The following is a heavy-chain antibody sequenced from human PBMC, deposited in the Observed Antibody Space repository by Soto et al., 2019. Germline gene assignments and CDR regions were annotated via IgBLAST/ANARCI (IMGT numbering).Heavy chain of an antibody. CDR1: GYTFTSYY. Sequence: QVQLVQSGAEVKKPGASVKVSCKASGYTFTSYYMHWVRQAPGQGLEWMGIINPSGGSTSYAQKFQGRVTITRDTSTSPVYMELSSLRSEDTAVYYCASAYCSSTSCRKNWFDPWGQGTLVTVSS. D-gene: IGHD2-2*01. CDR2: INPSGGST. J-gene: IGHJ5*02. CDR3: ASAYCSSTSCRKNWFDP. V-gene: IGHV1-46*01.